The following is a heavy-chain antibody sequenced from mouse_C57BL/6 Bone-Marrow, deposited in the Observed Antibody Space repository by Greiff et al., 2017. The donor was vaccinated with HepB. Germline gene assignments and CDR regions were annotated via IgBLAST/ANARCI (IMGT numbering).Heavy chain of an antibody. J-gene: IGHJ1*03. CDR1: GYTFTDYY. V-gene: IGHV1-19*01. Sequence: EVQLQQSGPVLVKPGASVKMSCKASGYTFTDYYMNWVKQSHGKSLEWIGVINPYNGGTSYNQKFKGKATLTVDKSSSTAYMGLNSLTSEDSAVYDCARRGTEHHWYFDDWGTGTTVTVSS. D-gene: IGHD3-1*01. CDR3: ARRGTEHHWYFDD. CDR2: INPYNGGT.